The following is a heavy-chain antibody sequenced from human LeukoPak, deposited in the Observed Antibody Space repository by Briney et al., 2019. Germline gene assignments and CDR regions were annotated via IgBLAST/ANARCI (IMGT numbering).Heavy chain of an antibody. V-gene: IGHV3-30-3*01. J-gene: IGHJ4*02. CDR2: ISYDGSNK. D-gene: IGHD3-22*01. CDR1: GFTFSSYA. CDR3: ARPFRYYYDSGEFGY. Sequence: PGRSLRLSCAASGFTFSSYAMHWVRQAPGKGLEWVAVISYDGSNKYYADSVKGRFTISRDNSKNTLYLQMNSLRAEDTAVYYCARPFRYYYDSGEFGYWGQGTLVTVSS.